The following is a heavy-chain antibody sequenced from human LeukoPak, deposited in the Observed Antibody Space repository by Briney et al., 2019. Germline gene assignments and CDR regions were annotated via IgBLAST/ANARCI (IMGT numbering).Heavy chain of an antibody. CDR3: ARAPYYDILTGYYKAPDY. CDR1: GYTFTTYY. D-gene: IGHD3-9*01. V-gene: IGHV1-46*01. J-gene: IGHJ4*02. CDR2: INPSGGST. Sequence: ASVKVSCKASGYTFTTYYIHWVRQAPGQGLEWMGIINPSGGSTTYAQKFQGRVTITADESTSTAYMELSSLRSEDTAVYYCARAPYYDILTGYYKAPDYWGQGTLVTVSS.